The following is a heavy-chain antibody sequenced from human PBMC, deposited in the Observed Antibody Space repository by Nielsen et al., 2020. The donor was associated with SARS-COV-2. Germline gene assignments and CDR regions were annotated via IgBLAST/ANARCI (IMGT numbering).Heavy chain of an antibody. CDR1: GGSFSGYY. V-gene: IGHV4-34*01. CDR2: INHSGST. D-gene: IGHD6-13*01. CDR3: ARGFLAAAGTGLGYFQH. J-gene: IGHJ1*01. Sequence: SETLSLTCAVYGGSFSGYYWSWIRQPPGKGLEWIGEINHSGSTNYNPSLKSRVTISVDTSKNQFSLKLGSVTAADTAVYYCARGFLAAAGTGLGYFQHWGQGTLVTVSS.